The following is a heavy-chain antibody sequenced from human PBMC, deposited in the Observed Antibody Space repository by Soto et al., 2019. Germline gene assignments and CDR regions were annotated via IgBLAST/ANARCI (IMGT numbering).Heavy chain of an antibody. Sequence: EVQLLESGGGLVQPGGSLRLSCAASGFTFNNYTMSWVRQAPGKGQEWVSTISSSGGSTYYADSVKGRFTISRDNSKNTLYLQMNSLSAEDTAVYYCAKERWEAYGMDVWGQGTTVTVSS. CDR2: ISSSGGST. D-gene: IGHD1-26*01. J-gene: IGHJ6*02. CDR1: GFTFNNYT. CDR3: AKERWEAYGMDV. V-gene: IGHV3-23*01.